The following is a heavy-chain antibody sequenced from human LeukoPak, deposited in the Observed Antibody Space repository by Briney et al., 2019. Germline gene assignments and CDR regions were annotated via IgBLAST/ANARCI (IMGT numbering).Heavy chain of an antibody. CDR2: IYYSGST. CDR1: GGSISSYY. J-gene: IGHJ6*03. V-gene: IGHV4-59*01. Sequence: NASETLSLTCTVSGGSISSYYWSWIRQPPGKGLEWIGYIYYSGSTNYNPSLKSRVTISVDTSKNQFSLKLSSVTAADTAVYYCARYSNYGDYYYYYMDVWGKGTTVTVSS. CDR3: ARYSNYGDYYYYYMDV. D-gene: IGHD4-11*01.